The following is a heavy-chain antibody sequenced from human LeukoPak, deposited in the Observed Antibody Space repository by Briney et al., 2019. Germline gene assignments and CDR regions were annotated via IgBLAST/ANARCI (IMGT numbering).Heavy chain of an antibody. D-gene: IGHD3-22*01. CDR1: GGSISSGGYS. CDR3: VRVVYYYDSSGSNYFDY. Sequence: SETLSLTCAVSGGSISSGGYSWSWIRQPPGKGLEWIGYIYHSGSTYYNPSLKSRVTISVDRSKNQFSLKLSSVTAADTAVYYCVRVVYYYDSSGSNYFDYWGQGTLVTVSS. J-gene: IGHJ4*02. V-gene: IGHV4-30-2*01. CDR2: IYHSGST.